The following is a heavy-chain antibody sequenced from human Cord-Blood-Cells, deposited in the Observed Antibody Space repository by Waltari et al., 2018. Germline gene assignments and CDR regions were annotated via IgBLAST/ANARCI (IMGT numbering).Heavy chain of an antibody. CDR1: GYNFTISA. Sequence: QVQQVQPGSSVKQPGESVNVHCTASGYNFTISAITRVPQANEQGLEWMGWMNPNSGNTGYAQKFQGRVTITRNTSISTAYMELSSLRSEDTAVYDCARGGSSGWYYYYYYMDVWGKGTTVTVSS. CDR3: ARGGSSGWYYYYYYMDV. CDR2: MNPNSGNT. J-gene: IGHJ6*03. V-gene: IGHV1-8*03. D-gene: IGHD6-19*01.